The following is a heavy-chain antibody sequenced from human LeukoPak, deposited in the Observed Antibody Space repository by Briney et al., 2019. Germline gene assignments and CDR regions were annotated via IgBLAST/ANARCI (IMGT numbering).Heavy chain of an antibody. V-gene: IGHV3-9*01. D-gene: IGHD2-2*01. Sequence: AGGSRRPSCPASGFTFGVYAMHWVRQAPGRGLEWVSGITWDSDVKEYADSVKGRFTISRDNAKKSLYLQMNSLRTEDTALYYCAKGTRSVVPAASDSWGQGTLVTASS. CDR2: ITWDSDVK. CDR1: GFTFGVYA. J-gene: IGHJ4*02. CDR3: AKGTRSVVPAASDS.